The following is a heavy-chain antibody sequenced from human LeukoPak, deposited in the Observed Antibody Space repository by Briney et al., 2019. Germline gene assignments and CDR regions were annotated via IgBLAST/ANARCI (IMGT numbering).Heavy chain of an antibody. Sequence: SETLFLTCAVYGGSFSGYYWSWIRQPPGKGLEWIGEINHSGSTNYNPSLKSRVTISVDTSKNQFSLKLSSVTAADTAVYYCARGNGPYYYYYGMDVWGQGTTVTVSS. V-gene: IGHV4-34*01. CDR3: ARGNGPYYYYYGMDV. J-gene: IGHJ6*02. CDR1: GGSFSGYY. CDR2: INHSGST.